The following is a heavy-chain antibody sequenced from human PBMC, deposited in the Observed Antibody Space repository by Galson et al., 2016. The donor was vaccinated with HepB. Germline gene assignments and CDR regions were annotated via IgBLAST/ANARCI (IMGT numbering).Heavy chain of an antibody. CDR2: IKEDGSEE. CDR3: AREGLADGSYFDY. Sequence: SLRLSCAASGFTFSSYWMRWVRQAPGKGLEWVANIKEDGSEEYYVDSVKGRFTISRDNAKNSLYLQMNRLRAEDTAVYYCAREGLADGSYFDYWGRGTLVTVSS. J-gene: IGHJ4*02. D-gene: IGHD5-24*01. V-gene: IGHV3-7*01. CDR1: GFTFSSYW.